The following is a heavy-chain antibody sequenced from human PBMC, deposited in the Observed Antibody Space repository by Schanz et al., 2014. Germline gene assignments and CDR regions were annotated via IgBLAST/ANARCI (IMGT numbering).Heavy chain of an antibody. CDR3: ARLGVGDKAYYYYGTDV. J-gene: IGHJ6*02. Sequence: QVPLQESGPGLVKPSETLSLTCTVSGVSIGGYYWSWIRQPPGKGLEWIGYIFFSGSTTYNPSFNSRVTISVDMPKPRFARTLSSVTAADTAVYYCARLGVGDKAYYYYGTDVWGQGTTVLVSS. CDR2: IFFSGST. V-gene: IGHV4-59*08. D-gene: IGHD1-26*01. CDR1: GVSIGGYY.